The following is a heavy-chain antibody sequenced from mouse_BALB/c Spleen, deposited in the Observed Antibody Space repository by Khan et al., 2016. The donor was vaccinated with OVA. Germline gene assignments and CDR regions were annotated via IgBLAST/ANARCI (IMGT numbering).Heavy chain of an antibody. CDR1: GFSLTSYG. D-gene: IGHD2-4*01. Sequence: VQLVESGPGLVQPSQSLSITCTVSGFSLTSYGVPWVRQSPGKGLELLGVIWSVGSTDYNAAFISRLNISKYNSKDKAFFNMNSLQASVTAIYYCARNYDYDEGLAYWGQGTLVTVSA. J-gene: IGHJ3*01. CDR2: IWSVGST. CDR3: ARNYDYDEGLAY. V-gene: IGHV2-2*02.